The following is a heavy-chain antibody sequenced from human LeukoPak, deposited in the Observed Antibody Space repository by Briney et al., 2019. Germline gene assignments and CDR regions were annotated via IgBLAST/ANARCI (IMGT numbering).Heavy chain of an antibody. D-gene: IGHD5-18*01. V-gene: IGHV4-59*12. CDR3: ARDRGYSYGYYFDY. Sequence: SETLSLTCTISGGSISSYYWSWIRQPPGKGLEWIGYIYYSGSTDYNPSLKSRVTISVDTSKNQFSLKLSSVTAADTAVYYRARDRGYSYGYYFDYWGQGTLVTVSS. CDR2: IYYSGST. J-gene: IGHJ4*02. CDR1: GGSISSYY.